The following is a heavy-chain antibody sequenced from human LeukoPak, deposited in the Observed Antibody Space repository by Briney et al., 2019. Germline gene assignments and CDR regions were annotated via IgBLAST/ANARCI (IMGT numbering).Heavy chain of an antibody. CDR3: ARDIAAATGYYYGMDV. Sequence: GRSLRLSCAASGFTFSSYGMHWVRQAPGKGLEWVAVIWYDGSNKYYADSVKGRFTISRDNSKNTLYLQMNSLRAEDTAVYYCARDIAAATGYYYGMDVWGQGTTVTVSS. D-gene: IGHD6-13*01. CDR2: IWYDGSNK. V-gene: IGHV3-33*01. J-gene: IGHJ6*02. CDR1: GFTFSSYG.